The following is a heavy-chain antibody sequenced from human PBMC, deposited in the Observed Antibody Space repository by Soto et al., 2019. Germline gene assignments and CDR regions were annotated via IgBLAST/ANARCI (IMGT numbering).Heavy chain of an antibody. J-gene: IGHJ4*02. D-gene: IGHD4-17*01. CDR3: ARVEDYGDYFEY. CDR1: GGSISNYY. Sequence: QVQLQESGPGLVKPSETLSLTCTVSGGSISNYYWSWIRQSPGKGLEWIGYIYYSGSTNYNPSLTSRVTISVDSPKSQFSLKLTSAAAADTAVYYCARVEDYGDYFEYWGQGLLVTVSS. V-gene: IGHV4-59*01. CDR2: IYYSGST.